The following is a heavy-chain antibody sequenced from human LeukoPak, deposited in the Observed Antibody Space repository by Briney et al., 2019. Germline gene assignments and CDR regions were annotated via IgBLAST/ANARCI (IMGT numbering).Heavy chain of an antibody. CDR3: ARDQGLGYFDY. Sequence: SETLSLTCTVSGGSINYYYWSWTRQSPGKVLEWIGYIYYSGSTYYNPSLKSRVTISVDTSKNQFSLKLSSVTAADTAVYYCARDQGLGYFDYWGQGTLVTVSS. V-gene: IGHV4-59*12. CDR1: GGSINYYY. D-gene: IGHD7-27*01. CDR2: IYYSGST. J-gene: IGHJ4*02.